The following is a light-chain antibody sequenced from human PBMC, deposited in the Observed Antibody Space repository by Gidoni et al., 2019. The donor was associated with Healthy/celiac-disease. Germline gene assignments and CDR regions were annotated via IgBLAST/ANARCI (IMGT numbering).Light chain of an antibody. CDR2: WAS. J-gene: IGKJ1*01. V-gene: IGKV4-1*01. Sequence: IVMSQSPDSLAVSLGERATINCNSSKSVLYSSNNKNYLAWYQQKPGQPPKLLIYWASTRESGVPDRFSGSGSGTDFTLTISSLQAEDVAVYYCQQCYSTPRTFGQGTKVEIK. CDR3: QQCYSTPRT. CDR1: KSVLYSSNNKNY.